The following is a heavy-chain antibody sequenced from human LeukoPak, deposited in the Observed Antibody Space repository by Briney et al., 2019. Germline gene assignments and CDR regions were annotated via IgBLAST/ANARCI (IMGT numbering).Heavy chain of an antibody. D-gene: IGHD4-11*01. CDR1: GFTFDNYA. CDR2: IDDTGSPL. CDR3: TRGRGRDYSNLY. V-gene: IGHV3-48*02. Sequence: SGGSLRLSCAASGFTFDNYAMHWVRQAPGKGLEWVSFIDDTGSPLYYAASVRGRFTISRDNAKSSLYLQMNSLRDEDTAIYYCTRGRGRDYSNLYWGQGTLVTVSS. J-gene: IGHJ4*02.